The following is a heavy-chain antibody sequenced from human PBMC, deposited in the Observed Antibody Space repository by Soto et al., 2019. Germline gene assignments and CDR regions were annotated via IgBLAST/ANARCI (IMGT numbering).Heavy chain of an antibody. CDR2: IYYSGST. Sequence: SETLSLTCTVSGGSISSYYWSWIRQPPGKGLEWIGYIYYSGSTNYNPSLKSRVTISVDTSKNQFSLKLSSVTAADTAVYYCARDKDAPGITIFEGYYYYYYMDVRGKGTTVTGSS. V-gene: IGHV4-59*01. CDR3: ARDKDAPGITIFEGYYYYYYMDV. D-gene: IGHD3-3*01. CDR1: GGSISSYY. J-gene: IGHJ6*03.